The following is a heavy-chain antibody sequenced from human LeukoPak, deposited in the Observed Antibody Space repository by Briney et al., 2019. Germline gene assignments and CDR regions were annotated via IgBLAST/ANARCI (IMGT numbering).Heavy chain of an antibody. CDR1: GGSISSYY. CDR3: ARVPAVMAVGGDAFDI. D-gene: IGHD3-16*01. V-gene: IGHV4-59*01. J-gene: IGHJ3*02. CDR2: IYYSGST. Sequence: SETLSLTCTVSGGSISSYYWSWIRQPPGKGLEWIGYIYYSGSTNYNPSLKSRVTISVDTSKNQFSLKLSSVTAADTAVYYCARVPAVMAVGGDAFDIWGQGTMVTVSS.